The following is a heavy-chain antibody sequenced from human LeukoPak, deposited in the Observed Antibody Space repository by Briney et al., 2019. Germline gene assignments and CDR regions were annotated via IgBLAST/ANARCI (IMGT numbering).Heavy chain of an antibody. CDR1: GFTFSSYA. V-gene: IGHV3-23*01. D-gene: IGHD3-10*01. Sequence: PGGSLRLSCAASGFTFSSYAMSWVRQAPGKGLEWVSAISGSGTGADYADSVRGRFTISRDNSKNTLYLQVNSLRLEDTAVYYCAKGLYYYFGSGSYILEYWGQGTQVTVSS. J-gene: IGHJ4*02. CDR3: AKGLYYYFGSGSYILEY. CDR2: ISGSGTGA.